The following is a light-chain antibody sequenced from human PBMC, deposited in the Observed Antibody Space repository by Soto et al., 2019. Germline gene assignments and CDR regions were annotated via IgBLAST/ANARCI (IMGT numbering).Light chain of an antibody. CDR2: DVT. J-gene: IGLJ2*01. Sequence: QSALTQPPSASGSPGQSVTISCTGTSSDVGGYNFVSWYQQHPGKAPKLMIYDVTERPPGVPDRFSGSNSGNTASLTVSGLQGEDEADYYCTPYAGSNIPVLFGGGTKLTVL. V-gene: IGLV2-8*01. CDR3: TPYAGSNIPVL. CDR1: SSDVGGYNF.